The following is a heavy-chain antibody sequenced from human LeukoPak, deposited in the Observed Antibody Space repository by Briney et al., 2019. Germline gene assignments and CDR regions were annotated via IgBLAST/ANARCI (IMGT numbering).Heavy chain of an antibody. CDR3: ATQLFLYVDIVATIRGGGQWLTHFDY. Sequence: ASVKVSCKASGGTFSSYAISWVRQAPGQGLEWMGGIIPIFGTANYAQKFQGRVTITADESTSTAYMELSSLRSEDTAVYYCATQLFLYVDIVATIRGGGQWLTHFDYWAREPWSPSPQ. D-gene: IGHD5-12*01. CDR2: IIPIFGTA. V-gene: IGHV1-69*13. J-gene: IGHJ4*02. CDR1: GGTFSSYA.